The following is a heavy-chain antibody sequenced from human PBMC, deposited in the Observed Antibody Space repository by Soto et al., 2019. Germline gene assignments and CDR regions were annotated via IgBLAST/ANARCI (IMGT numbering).Heavy chain of an antibody. CDR3: AREGTVLYDSSGYYYNYFDY. CDR2: ISAYNGNT. J-gene: IGHJ4*02. CDR1: GYTFTSYG. D-gene: IGHD3-22*01. V-gene: IGHV1-18*01. Sequence: QVQLVQSGAEVKKPGASVKVSCKASGYTFTSYGITWVRQAPGQGPEWMGWISAYNGNTNYAQKLQGRVTMTTDTSTSTGYMELRSLRSDDTAVYYCAREGTVLYDSSGYYYNYFDYWGQGTLVTVSS.